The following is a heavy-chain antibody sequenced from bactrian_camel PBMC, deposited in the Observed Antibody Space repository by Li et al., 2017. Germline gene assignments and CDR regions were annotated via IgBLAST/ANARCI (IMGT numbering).Heavy chain of an antibody. V-gene: IGHV3S53*01. D-gene: IGHD4*01. CDR3: TKVGPSGVPELNI. J-gene: IGHJ4*01. Sequence: VQLVESGGGLVQPGGSLRLSCAASGYTDSSNCVAWFRQVPGKEREGVATIDSDWNTKHADSVQGRFTISRDNAKNTVYLQLNSLKTDDMGMYYCTKVGPSGVPELNIWGQGTQVTVS. CDR1: GYTDSSNC. CDR2: IDSDWNT.